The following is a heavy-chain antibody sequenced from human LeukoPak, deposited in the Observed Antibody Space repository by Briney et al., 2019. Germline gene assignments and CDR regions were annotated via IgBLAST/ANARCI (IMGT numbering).Heavy chain of an antibody. D-gene: IGHD6-13*01. CDR2: IKQDGSEK. V-gene: IGHV3-7*01. J-gene: IGHJ4*03. CDR1: GFTFSSYW. Sequence: PGGSLRLSCAASGFTFSSYWMSWVRQAPGKGLEWVANIKQDGSEKYYVDSVKGRFTISRDNAKNSLYLQMNSLRAEDTAVYYCARRRLGSSWFPFDYWGQGTTVTVSS. CDR3: ARRRLGSSWFPFDY.